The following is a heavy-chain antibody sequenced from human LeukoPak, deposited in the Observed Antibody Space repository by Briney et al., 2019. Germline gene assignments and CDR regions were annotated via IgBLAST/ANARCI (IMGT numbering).Heavy chain of an antibody. V-gene: IGHV4-31*03. D-gene: IGHD6-13*01. CDR1: GGSISSGGYY. J-gene: IGHJ2*01. Sequence: SETLSLTCTVSGGSISSGGYYWSWIRQHPGKGLEWIGYIYYSGSTYYNPSLKSRVTLSVDTSKNQFSLKLSSVTAADTAVYYCARDPLAGWYFDLWGRGTLVTVSS. CDR3: ARDPLAGWYFDL. CDR2: IYYSGST.